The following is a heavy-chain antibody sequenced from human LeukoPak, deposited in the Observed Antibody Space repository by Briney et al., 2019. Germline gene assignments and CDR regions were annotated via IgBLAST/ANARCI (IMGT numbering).Heavy chain of an antibody. J-gene: IGHJ4*02. CDR2: IYRGGST. CDR1: GFTVSSDY. D-gene: IGHD1-26*01. Sequence: GGSLRLSCAASGFTVSSDYMSWVRQAPGKGLEWVSVIYRGGSTYYADSVKGRFTISRDNSKNTLYLQMNSLRAEDTAMYYCAKVLGKYFHYWGQGTLVTVSS. CDR3: AKVLGKYFHY. V-gene: IGHV3-53*01.